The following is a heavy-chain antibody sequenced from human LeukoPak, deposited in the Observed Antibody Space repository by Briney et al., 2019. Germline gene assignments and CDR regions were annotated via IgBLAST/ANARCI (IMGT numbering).Heavy chain of an antibody. J-gene: IGHJ4*02. CDR1: GFSFSDYG. CDR2: ISYDGSNY. D-gene: IGHD4-11*01. V-gene: IGHV3-30*18. CDR3: AKSAYSDYYFDH. Sequence: GRSLRLSCAASGFSFSDYGVHWVRQAPGKGLDWVAVISYDGSNYRYADSVKGRFTISRDNSKNTAYLQMNSLRPEDTAVYYCAKSAYSDYYFDHWGQGTLVTVSS.